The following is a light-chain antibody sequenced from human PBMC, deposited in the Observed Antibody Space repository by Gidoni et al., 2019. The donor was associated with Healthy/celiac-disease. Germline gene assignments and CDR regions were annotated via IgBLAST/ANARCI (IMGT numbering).Light chain of an antibody. J-gene: IGKJ1*01. V-gene: IGKV1-39*01. CDR1: QSISSY. CDR3: QQSYSTLTWT. Sequence: DLQMTQSPSSLSASVGDRVTITCRASQSISSYLNWYQQKPGKAPKLLIYAASSLQSGVPSRCSGSGSGTDFTRTISSLQPEDFATYYCQQSYSTLTWTFGQGTKVEIK. CDR2: AAS.